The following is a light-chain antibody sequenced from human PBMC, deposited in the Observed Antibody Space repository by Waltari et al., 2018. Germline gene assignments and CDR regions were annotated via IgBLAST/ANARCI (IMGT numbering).Light chain of an antibody. CDR3: QQYGGSPLT. CDR1: QSVSSSH. CDR2: GAS. J-gene: IGKJ4*01. Sequence: EIVLTQSPGTLSLSPGERATLSCRATQSVSSSHLAWYQQKPGQAPRLLISGASSRATGIPDRFSASGSGTDFTLTISRLEPEDFAVYYCQQYGGSPLTFGGGTKVEIK. V-gene: IGKV3-20*01.